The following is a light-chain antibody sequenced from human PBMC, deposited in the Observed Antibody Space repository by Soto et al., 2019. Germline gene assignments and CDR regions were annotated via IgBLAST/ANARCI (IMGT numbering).Light chain of an antibody. CDR3: QQYNEWPPSYT. CDR1: QSIGSN. V-gene: IGKV3-15*01. J-gene: IGKJ2*01. CDR2: AAS. Sequence: VMTQSPATLSVSPGERATLSCRASQSIGSNLAWYQHKSGQAPTLLIFAASTPAYGVPAIFSASGSGTEFTLTISSLQSEDFAVYYCQQYNEWPPSYTFGQGTKLELK.